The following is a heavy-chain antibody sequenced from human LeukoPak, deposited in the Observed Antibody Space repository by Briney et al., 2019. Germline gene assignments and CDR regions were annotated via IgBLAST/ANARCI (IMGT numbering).Heavy chain of an antibody. CDR1: GFTFSSSA. D-gene: IGHD3-10*01. CDR3: ASTSITMVRGVAHAKNWYFDL. Sequence: PGGSLRLSCAASGFTFSSSAMSWVRQAPGKGLEWVSAISGSGGSTYYADSVKGRFTISRDNSKNTLYLQMNSLRAEDTAVYYCASTSITMVRGVAHAKNWYFDLWGRGTLVTVSS. V-gene: IGHV3-23*01. CDR2: ISGSGGST. J-gene: IGHJ2*01.